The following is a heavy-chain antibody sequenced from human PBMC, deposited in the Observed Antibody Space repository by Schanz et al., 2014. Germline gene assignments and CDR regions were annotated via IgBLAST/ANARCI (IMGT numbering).Heavy chain of an antibody. CDR2: IIPVLNIA. Sequence: QVQLVQSGAEVKKPGASVKVSCKASGYTFISYTINWVRQAPGQGLEWMGKIIPVLNIATYAQRFQGRVSITADTSTNTAYMELSSLTSEDTAVHYCARGRGFYDYWGQGTLVTVSS. J-gene: IGHJ4*02. CDR3: ARGRGFYDY. D-gene: IGHD3-10*01. V-gene: IGHV1-69*02. CDR1: GYTFISYT.